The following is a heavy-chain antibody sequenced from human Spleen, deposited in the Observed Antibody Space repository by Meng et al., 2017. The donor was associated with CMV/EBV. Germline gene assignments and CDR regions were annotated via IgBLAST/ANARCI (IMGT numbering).Heavy chain of an antibody. CDR1: GFTFSSYS. J-gene: IGHJ4*02. V-gene: IGHV3-21*01. D-gene: IGHD3-3*01. CDR3: AREERDYDFWSGYYKFDY. Sequence: GESLKISCAASGFTFSSYSMNWVRQAPGKGLEWVSSISSSSSYIYYADSVKGRFTISRDNAKNSLYLQMNSLRAEDTAVYYCAREERDYDFWSGYYKFDYWGQGTLVTVSS. CDR2: ISSSSSYI.